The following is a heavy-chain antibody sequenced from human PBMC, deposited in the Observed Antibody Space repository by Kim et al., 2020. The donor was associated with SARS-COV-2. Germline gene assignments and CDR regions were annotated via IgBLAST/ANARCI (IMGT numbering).Heavy chain of an antibody. V-gene: IGHV3-74*01. Sequence: SVKGRFTISRDNAKNTVYLQMNSLRPEDTAVYYCARAGDYDISGYYGFFHHWGQGVLVTVSS. J-gene: IGHJ1*01. CDR3: ARAGDYDISGYYGFFHH. D-gene: IGHD3-22*01.